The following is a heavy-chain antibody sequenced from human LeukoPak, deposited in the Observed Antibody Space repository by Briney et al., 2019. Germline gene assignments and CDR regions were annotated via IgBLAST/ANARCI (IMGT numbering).Heavy chain of an antibody. CDR2: IYYSGST. CDR1: GGSISSYY. J-gene: IGHJ4*02. Sequence: SETLSLTCTVSGGSISSYYWSWIRLPPGNGLEWIGYIYYSGSTNYNPSIKSRVTISVDTSKNQFSLKLSSVTAADTAVYYCARGIVVVPLGYWGQGTLVTVSS. CDR3: ARGIVVVPLGY. D-gene: IGHD3-22*01. V-gene: IGHV4-59*01.